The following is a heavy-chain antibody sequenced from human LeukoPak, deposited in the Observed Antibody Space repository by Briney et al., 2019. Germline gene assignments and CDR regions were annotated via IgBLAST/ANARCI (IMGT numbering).Heavy chain of an antibody. CDR1: GGSVNGYY. CDR2: IHYSGLT. Sequence: SETLSLTCTVPGGSVNGYYWNWIRQPPRKGREWIGFIHYSGLTVYSPSLQSRVTMSVDTSRNQFSLDLSSVTAADTALYYCARDPPEDEWNSLDSWGQGILVTVSS. J-gene: IGHJ4*02. D-gene: IGHD1-7*01. V-gene: IGHV4-59*02. CDR3: ARDPPEDEWNSLDS.